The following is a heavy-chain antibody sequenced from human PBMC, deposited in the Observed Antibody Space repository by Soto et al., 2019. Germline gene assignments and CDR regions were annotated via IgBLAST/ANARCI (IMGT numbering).Heavy chain of an antibody. Sequence: GSLRLSCAASGFTFSNAWMNWVRQAPGKGLEWVGRIKSKTDGGTTDYAAPVKGRFTISRDDSKNTLYLQMNSLKTEDTAVYYCTTDPIDYYDSSGYDPFFDYWGQGTLVTVSS. CDR1: GFTFSNAW. CDR3: TTDPIDYYDSSGYDPFFDY. J-gene: IGHJ4*02. V-gene: IGHV3-15*07. CDR2: IKSKTDGGTT. D-gene: IGHD3-22*01.